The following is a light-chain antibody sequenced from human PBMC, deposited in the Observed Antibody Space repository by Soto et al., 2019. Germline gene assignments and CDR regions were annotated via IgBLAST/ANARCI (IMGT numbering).Light chain of an antibody. V-gene: IGLV4-60*02. Sequence: QSVLTQSSSASASLGSSVKLTCTLSSGHTTYIIAWHQQQPGKAPRYLMKLETSGSYNKGSGVPDRFSGSSSGAARYLTISNLHFDDEADYYCETWDINTHVVFGGGTKLTVL. J-gene: IGLJ2*01. CDR3: ETWDINTHVV. CDR1: SGHTTYI. CDR2: LETSGSY.